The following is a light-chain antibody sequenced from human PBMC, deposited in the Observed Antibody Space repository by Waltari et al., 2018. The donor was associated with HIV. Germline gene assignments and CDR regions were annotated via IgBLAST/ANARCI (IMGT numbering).Light chain of an antibody. CDR3: QQSYSTR. CDR1: QSISSY. CDR2: AAS. Sequence: DIQMTQSPSSLSASVGDRFTITCRASQSISSYLNWYQQKPGKAPKLLIYAASSLQSGVPSRFSGSGSGTVFTLTISSLQPEDFATYYCQQSYSTRFGGGTKVEIK. J-gene: IGKJ4*01. V-gene: IGKV1-39*01.